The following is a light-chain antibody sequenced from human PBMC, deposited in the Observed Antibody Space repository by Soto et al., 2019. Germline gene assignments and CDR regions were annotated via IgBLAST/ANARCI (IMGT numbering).Light chain of an antibody. CDR2: GAS. V-gene: IGKV3-20*01. Sequence: EIMFKQSPATLSLSPGERATLSCRASQSVSNNYLAWYQQKPGQAPRLLIYGASDRATGIPDRFSGSGSGTDFTLTISSLEPEDFAVYYCQQYGSSGTFGQGTKV. J-gene: IGKJ1*01. CDR3: QQYGSSGT. CDR1: QSVSNNY.